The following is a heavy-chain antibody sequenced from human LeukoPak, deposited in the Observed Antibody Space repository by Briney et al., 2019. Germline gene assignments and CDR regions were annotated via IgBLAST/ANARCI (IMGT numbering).Heavy chain of an antibody. V-gene: IGHV4-59*02. CDR1: GGSVSSYY. CDR3: ARDVSYDGSGHYHGASDI. Sequence: PSETLSLTCTVSGGSVSSYYWSWIRQPPGKGLEWIAYIDYTGITKYNPSLRSRVTISVDTSTKQFSLKLSSVTAPDTGVYYCARDVSYDGSGHYHGASDIWGQGTMVTVSS. J-gene: IGHJ3*02. CDR2: IDYTGIT. D-gene: IGHD3-22*01.